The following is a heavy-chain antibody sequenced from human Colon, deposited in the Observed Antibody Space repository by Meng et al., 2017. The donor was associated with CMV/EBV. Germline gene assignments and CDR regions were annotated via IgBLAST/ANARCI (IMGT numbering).Heavy chain of an antibody. V-gene: IGHV6-1*01. CDR1: GDSVSCNSAA. J-gene: IGHJ4*02. CDR2: TYQRSKWYH. Sequence: QLQLPQSGPGLVKPSPTLSLNCAISGDSVSCNSAACNLIRQSPARGLEWLGRTYQRSKWYHEYAVSVRSRISINPDTSKNHFSLQLNSVTPEDTAMYYCARYDGQDGASGYLDYWGQGILVTVSS. D-gene: IGHD3-22*01. CDR3: ARYDGQDGASGYLDY.